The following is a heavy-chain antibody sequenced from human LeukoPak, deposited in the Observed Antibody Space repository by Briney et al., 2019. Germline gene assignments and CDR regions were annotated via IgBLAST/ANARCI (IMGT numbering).Heavy chain of an antibody. D-gene: IGHD6-6*01. CDR1: GFTVSSNY. V-gene: IGHV3-66*01. CDR2: IYSGGST. Sequence: GGSLRLSCAASGFTVSSNYMSRVRQAPGKGLEWVSVIYSGGSTYYADSVKGRFTISRDNSKNTLYLQMNSLRAEGTAVYYCASPQGGSSAYYFDYWGQGTLVTVSS. CDR3: ASPQGGSSAYYFDY. J-gene: IGHJ4*02.